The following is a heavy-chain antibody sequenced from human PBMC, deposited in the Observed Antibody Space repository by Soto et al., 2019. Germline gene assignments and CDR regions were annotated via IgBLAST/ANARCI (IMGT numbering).Heavy chain of an antibody. V-gene: IGHV3-23*01. CDR3: AADYLRHNSLNGYYYSYGMDA. D-gene: IGHD4-17*01. J-gene: IGHJ6*02. CDR1: GITFSTYA. CDR2: IGSNGADK. Sequence: PGGSLRLSCAASGITFSTYAMSWVRRAPGKGLEWVSTIGSNGADKQYADFVKGRFTVSRDSSKSTLSLQMNSLRAEDTAVYYCAADYLRHNSLNGYYYSYGMDAWGQGTTVTVSS.